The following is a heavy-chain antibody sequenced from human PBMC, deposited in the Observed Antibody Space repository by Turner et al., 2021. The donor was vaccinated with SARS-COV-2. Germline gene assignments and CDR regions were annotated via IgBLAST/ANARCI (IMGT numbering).Heavy chain of an antibody. J-gene: IGHJ3*02. Sequence: EVQLVESGGGLVKPGGSLRLSCAASGFTFSSYSMNWVRQAPGKGLEWVSGISSSSSYIYYADSVKGRFTISRDNAKNSLYLQMNSLRAEDTAVYYCARWDNYYDSSGYYPDAFDIWGQGTMVTVSS. CDR3: ARWDNYYDSSGYYPDAFDI. CDR1: GFTFSSYS. CDR2: ISSSSSYI. V-gene: IGHV3-21*01. D-gene: IGHD3-22*01.